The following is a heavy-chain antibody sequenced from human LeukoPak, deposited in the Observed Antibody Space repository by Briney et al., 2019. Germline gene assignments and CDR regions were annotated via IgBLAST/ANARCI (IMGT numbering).Heavy chain of an antibody. V-gene: IGHV4-34*01. J-gene: IGHJ4*02. D-gene: IGHD1-26*01. CDR1: GGSFSGYY. CDR2: INHSGST. Sequence: PSETLSLTCAVYGGSFSGYYWTWIRQPPGKGLEWIGEINHSGSTNYNPSLKSRVTISIDTSKNQLSLKLSSVTAADTAVYYCARPLGVSGSYFYWGQGTLVTVSS. CDR3: ARPLGVSGSYFY.